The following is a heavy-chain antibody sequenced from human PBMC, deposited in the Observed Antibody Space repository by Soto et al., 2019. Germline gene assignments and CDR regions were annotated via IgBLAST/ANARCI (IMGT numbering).Heavy chain of an antibody. CDR1: GGTFSSYA. V-gene: IGHV1-69*05. CDR3: ARDPTGYCSSTSCPSWGFDP. D-gene: IGHD2-2*01. Sequence: GASVKVSCKASGGTFSSYAISWVRQAPGQGLEWMGGIIPIFGTANYAQKLQGRVTMTTDTSTSTAYMELRSLGSDDTAVYYCARDPTGYCSSTSCPSWGFDPWGQGTLVTVSS. J-gene: IGHJ5*02. CDR2: IIPIFGTA.